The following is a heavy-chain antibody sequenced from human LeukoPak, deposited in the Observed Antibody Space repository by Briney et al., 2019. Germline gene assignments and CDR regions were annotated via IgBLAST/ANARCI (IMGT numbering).Heavy chain of an antibody. V-gene: IGHV1-2*02. CDR1: GYTFTGYY. CDR2: INPNSGGT. D-gene: IGHD6-13*01. Sequence: GASVKVSCKASGYTFTGYYMHWVRQAPGQGLEWMGWINPNSGGTNYAQKFQGRVTMTRDTSISTAYMELSRLRSDDTAVYYCARAWYSSSWYPSDAFDIWGQGTMVTVSS. J-gene: IGHJ3*02. CDR3: ARAWYSSSWYPSDAFDI.